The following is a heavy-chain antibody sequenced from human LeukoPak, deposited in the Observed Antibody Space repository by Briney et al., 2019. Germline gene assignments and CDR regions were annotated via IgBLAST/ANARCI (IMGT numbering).Heavy chain of an antibody. J-gene: IGHJ4*02. Sequence: SCKASGYTFTSYYMHWVRQAPGKGLEWVAVISYDASNKYYADSVKGRFTISRDNSKNTLYLQMNSLRTEDTAVYYCAKSGGYCSTTSCPPAFDYWGQGTLVTVSS. V-gene: IGHV3-30*18. CDR2: ISYDASNK. D-gene: IGHD2-2*01. CDR3: AKSGGYCSTTSCPPAFDY. CDR1: GYTFTSYY.